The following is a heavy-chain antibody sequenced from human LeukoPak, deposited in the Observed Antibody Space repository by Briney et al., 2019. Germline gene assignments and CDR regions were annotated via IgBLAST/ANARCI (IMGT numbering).Heavy chain of an antibody. V-gene: IGHV1-2*02. Sequence: ASVKVSCKASGYTFTGYYMNWVRQAPGQGLEWMGWINPNSGGTNYAQKFQGRVTMTRDTSISTAYMELSRLRSDDTAVYYCAREGIAAAGIQHWGQGTLVTVSS. CDR1: GYTFTGYY. D-gene: IGHD6-13*01. CDR2: INPNSGGT. CDR3: AREGIAAAGIQH. J-gene: IGHJ1*01.